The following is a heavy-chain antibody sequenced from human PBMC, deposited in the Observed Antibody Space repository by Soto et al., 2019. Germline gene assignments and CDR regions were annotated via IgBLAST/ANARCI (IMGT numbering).Heavy chain of an antibody. J-gene: IGHJ4*02. D-gene: IGHD2-15*01. CDR3: ARGVYCSGGSCLFDY. V-gene: IGHV3-21*01. CDR2: ISSSSYI. CDR1: GFTFSTYN. Sequence: EGSLRLSCAASGFTFSTYNMNWVRQAPGKGLEWVSSISSSSYIYYADSVKGRFTISRDNAKNSLYLQMNSLRAEDTAVYYCARGVYCSGGSCLFDYWGQGTLVTVSS.